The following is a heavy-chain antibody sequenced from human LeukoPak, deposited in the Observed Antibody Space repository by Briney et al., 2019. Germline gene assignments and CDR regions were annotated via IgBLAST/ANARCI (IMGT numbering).Heavy chain of an antibody. CDR2: ISYDGSNK. D-gene: IGHD2-2*01. Sequence: RSLRLSCAASGFTFSSYGMHWVRQAPGKGLEGVAVISYDGSNKYYADSVKGRFTISRDNSKNTLYLQMNSLRAEDTAVYYCAKDLGAVVPAAMGLDYWGQGTLVTVSS. CDR1: GFTFSSYG. J-gene: IGHJ4*02. V-gene: IGHV3-30*18. CDR3: AKDLGAVVPAAMGLDY.